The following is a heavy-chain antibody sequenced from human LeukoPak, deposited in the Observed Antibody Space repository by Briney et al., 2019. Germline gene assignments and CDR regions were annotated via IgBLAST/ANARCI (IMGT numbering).Heavy chain of an antibody. Sequence: GESLRLSCAASGFTFSNYIMSWVRQAPGKGLEWVSSISGSSVTTSYADSLKGRFSISRGNSKNTLYLQMNSLRAEDTAVYYCAKRDTTGLYYFDYWGQGTMVTVSS. CDR1: GFTFSNYI. D-gene: IGHD2-8*01. CDR3: AKRDTTGLYYFDY. CDR2: ISGSSVTT. J-gene: IGHJ4*02. V-gene: IGHV3-23*01.